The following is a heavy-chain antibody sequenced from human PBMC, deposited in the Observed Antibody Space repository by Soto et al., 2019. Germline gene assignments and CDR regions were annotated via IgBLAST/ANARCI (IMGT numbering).Heavy chain of an antibody. J-gene: IGHJ4*02. V-gene: IGHV1-69*06. Sequence: QERLVQSGAEVRKPGSSVKVSCKVTGGTSTRYAINWVRQAPGQGLEWMGGIVPMLGTSKNAQKFQGRVTITADTSTNIAYRELRSLRSEDTAVYYCNRGSEYDFWSGYLWGQGTLVSVSS. CDR3: NRGSEYDFWSGYL. CDR1: GGTSTRYA. D-gene: IGHD3-3*01. CDR2: IVPMLGTS.